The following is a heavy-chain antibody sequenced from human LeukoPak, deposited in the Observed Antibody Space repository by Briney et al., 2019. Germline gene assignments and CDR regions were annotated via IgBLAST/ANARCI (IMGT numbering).Heavy chain of an antibody. Sequence: SQTLSLTCTVSGGSISSGGYYWSWIRQHPGKGLEWIGYIYYSGSTYYNPSLKSRVTISVDTSKNQFSLKLSSVTAADTAVYYCARLGSLWLDYWGQGTLVTVSS. J-gene: IGHJ4*02. CDR2: IYYSGST. V-gene: IGHV4-31*03. CDR1: GGSISSGGYY. D-gene: IGHD5-18*01. CDR3: ARLGSLWLDY.